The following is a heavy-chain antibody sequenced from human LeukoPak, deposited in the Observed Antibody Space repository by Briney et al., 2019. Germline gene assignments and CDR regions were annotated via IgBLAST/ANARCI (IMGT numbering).Heavy chain of an antibody. CDR2: IRYDGSNK. J-gene: IGHJ1*01. D-gene: IGHD3-10*01. CDR3: ANGGSSMVRGVILAEYFQH. CDR1: GFTFSSYG. V-gene: IGHV3-30*02. Sequence: GGSLRPSCAASGFTFSSYGMHWVRQAPGKGLEWVAFIRYDGSNKYYADSVKGRFTISRDNSKNTLYLQMNSLRAEDTAVYYCANGGSSMVRGVILAEYFQHRGQGTLVTVSS.